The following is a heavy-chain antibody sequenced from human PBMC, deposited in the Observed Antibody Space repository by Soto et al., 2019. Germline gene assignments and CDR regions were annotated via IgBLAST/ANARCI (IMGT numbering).Heavy chain of an antibody. D-gene: IGHD2-2*03. CDR3: AKMEGMDPWAYSFDY. Sequence: VQVLESGGGLVQPGGSLRLSCAATGFTFSDFAMSWVRQAPGKGLEWVSRIYGGGNGPHYADSVKGRVTISRDNSKNTLYLQMNSLRDEDTALYYCAKMEGMDPWAYSFDYWGQGTLVTVPS. CDR1: GFTFSDFA. CDR2: IYGGGNGP. J-gene: IGHJ4*02. V-gene: IGHV3-23*01.